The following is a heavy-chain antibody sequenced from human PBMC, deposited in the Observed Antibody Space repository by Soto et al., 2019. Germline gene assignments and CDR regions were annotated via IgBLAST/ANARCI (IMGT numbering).Heavy chain of an antibody. V-gene: IGHV4-59*08. CDR2: IYYSGST. CDR1: GGSISSYY. J-gene: IGHJ6*03. Sequence: SETLSLTCTVSGGSISSYYWSWIRQPPGKGLEWIGYIYYSGSTNYNPSLKSRVTISVDTSKNQFSLKLSSVTAADTAVYYCARQAPYDYSKLYYMDVWGKGTTVTSP. D-gene: IGHD4-4*01. CDR3: ARQAPYDYSKLYYMDV.